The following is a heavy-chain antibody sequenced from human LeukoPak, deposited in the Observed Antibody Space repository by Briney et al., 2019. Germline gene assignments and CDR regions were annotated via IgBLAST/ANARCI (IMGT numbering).Heavy chain of an antibody. CDR3: AKDLRGYCSGGSCKTIDY. D-gene: IGHD2-15*01. J-gene: IGHJ4*02. CDR2: IRYDGTNI. Sequence: GGSLRLSCAASGFTFSIYCMHWVRQAPGKGLEWVAFIRYDGTNIYYADSVKGRFTISRDNSKNTVYLQMNSLRAEETAVYYCAKDLRGYCSGGSCKTIDYWGQGTLVTVSS. V-gene: IGHV3-30*02. CDR1: GFTFSIYC.